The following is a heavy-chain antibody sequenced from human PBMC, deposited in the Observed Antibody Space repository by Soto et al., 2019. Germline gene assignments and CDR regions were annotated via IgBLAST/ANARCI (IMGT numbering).Heavy chain of an antibody. CDR1: GFTFSSYA. V-gene: IGHV3-30-3*01. Sequence: QVQLVESGGGVVQPGRSLRLSCAASGFTFSSYAMHWVRQAPGKGLEWVAVISYDGSNKYYADSVKGRFTISRDNSKNTLYLQMNSLRAEDTAVYYCARDYDFWSGYYRSIGGWFDPWGQGTLVTVSS. D-gene: IGHD3-3*01. CDR3: ARDYDFWSGYYRSIGGWFDP. CDR2: ISYDGSNK. J-gene: IGHJ5*02.